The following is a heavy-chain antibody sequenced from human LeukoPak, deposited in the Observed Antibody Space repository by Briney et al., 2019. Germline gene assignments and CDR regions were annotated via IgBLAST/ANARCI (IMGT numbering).Heavy chain of an antibody. D-gene: IGHD3-16*01. CDR1: GFTFDDYA. Sequence: PGRSLRLSRAASGFTFDDYAMHWVRQAPGKGLEWVSGISWNSGSIGYADSVKGRFTISRDNAKNSLYLQMNSLRAEDTALYYCANPSGGWGQGTLVTVSS. CDR2: ISWNSGSI. J-gene: IGHJ4*02. CDR3: ANPSGG. V-gene: IGHV3-9*01.